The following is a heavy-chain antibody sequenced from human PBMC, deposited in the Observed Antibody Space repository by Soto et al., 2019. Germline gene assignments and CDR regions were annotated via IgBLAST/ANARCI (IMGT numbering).Heavy chain of an antibody. D-gene: IGHD4-17*01. CDR2: IYYSGST. CDR3: ARDYGGNSGWFDP. CDR1: GGSISSGGYY. V-gene: IGHV4-31*03. Sequence: SETLSLTCTVSGGSISSGGYYWSWIRQHPGKGLEWIGYIYYSGSTYYNPSLKSRVTISVDTSKNQFSLKLSSVTAADTAVYYCARDYGGNSGWFDPWGQGTLVTVSS. J-gene: IGHJ5*02.